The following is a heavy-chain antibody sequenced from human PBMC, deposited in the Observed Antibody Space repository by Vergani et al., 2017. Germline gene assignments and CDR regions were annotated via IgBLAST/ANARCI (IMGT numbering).Heavy chain of an antibody. V-gene: IGHV4-31*03. CDR1: GGSINSDNYH. J-gene: IGHJ4*01. Sequence: QVQLPESGPGLVKPSQTLSLTCTVSGGSINSDNYHWGWIRQHPGKGLEWIGYIYYSGSNYYNPSLKSRVSMSVDTSTNQFSLKLSSVTAADTAVYYCTRGAYCSSSSCPPKYWGHGTRVTVSS. CDR2: IYYSGSN. D-gene: IGHD2-2*01. CDR3: TRGAYCSSSSCPPKY.